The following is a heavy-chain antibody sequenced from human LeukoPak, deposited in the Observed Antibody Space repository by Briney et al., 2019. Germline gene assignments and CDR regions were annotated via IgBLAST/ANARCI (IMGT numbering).Heavy chain of an antibody. V-gene: IGHV1-69*15. CDR2: IIPILGIV. D-gene: IGHD3-10*01. Sequence: ASVKVSCKASGGIFTSYAFGWVRQAPGQGLEWMGRIIPILGIVNYAQKFQGRITITGDGSTNTAYMELSSLRSDDTAVYYCARVVLWFGESGRYYFDYWGQGTLVTVSS. J-gene: IGHJ4*02. CDR3: ARVVLWFGESGRYYFDY. CDR1: GGIFTSYA.